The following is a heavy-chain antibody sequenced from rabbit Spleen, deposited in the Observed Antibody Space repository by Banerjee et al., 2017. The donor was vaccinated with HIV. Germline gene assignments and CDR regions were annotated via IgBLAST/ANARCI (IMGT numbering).Heavy chain of an antibody. CDR2: IYAGSSGST. V-gene: IGHV1S40*01. Sequence: QSLEESGGGLVQPEGSLTLTCTASGFSFSSSYYMCWVRQAPGKGLEWIACIYAGSSGSTYYASWAIGRFTISQTSSTTVTLQMTSLTAADTATYFCARAPSDGYDYGSFRLWGPGTLVTVS. J-gene: IGHJ4*01. CDR3: ARAPSDGYDYGSFRL. D-gene: IGHD6-1*01. CDR1: GFSFSSSYY.